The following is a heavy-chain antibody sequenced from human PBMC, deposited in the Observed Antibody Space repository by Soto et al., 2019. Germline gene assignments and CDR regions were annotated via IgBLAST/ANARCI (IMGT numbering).Heavy chain of an antibody. V-gene: IGHV3-23*01. D-gene: IGHD2-15*01. CDR2: ISGSGGST. CDR3: AKDSVGRYCSGGSCYRLDAFDI. J-gene: IGHJ3*02. CDR1: GFTFSSYA. Sequence: EVQLLESGGGLVQPGGSLRLSCAASGFTFSSYAMSWVRQAPGKGLEWVSAISGSGGSTYYADSVKGRFTISRDNSKNTLYLRMNSLRAEDTAVYYCAKDSVGRYCSGGSCYRLDAFDIWGQGTMVTVSS.